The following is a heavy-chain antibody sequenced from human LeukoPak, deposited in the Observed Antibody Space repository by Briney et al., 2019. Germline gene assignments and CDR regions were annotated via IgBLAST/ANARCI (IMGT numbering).Heavy chain of an antibody. CDR1: GFTFSNGR. CDR3: ARNYREPYYYYYYMDV. D-gene: IGHD1-7*01. J-gene: IGHJ6*03. V-gene: IGHV3-30*03. CDR2: ISYDGSNK. Sequence: GGSLRLSCAASGFTFSNGRMSWVRQAPGRGQEWVAVISYDGSNKYYADSVKGRFTIPRDNYKNTLYLEMNSLRAQDSVVYYCARNYREPYYYYYYMDVWGKGTTVTVSS.